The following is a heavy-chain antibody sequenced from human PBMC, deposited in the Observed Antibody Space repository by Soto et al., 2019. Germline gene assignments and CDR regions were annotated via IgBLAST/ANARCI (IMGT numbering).Heavy chain of an antibody. D-gene: IGHD3-9*01. V-gene: IGHV3-23*01. CDR1: GFTFTNSG. CDR2: ISATGGST. CDR3: ANTGMTGYYKPYYFDY. J-gene: IGHJ4*01. Sequence: PGGALRLSCAASGFTFTNSGMNWVRHAPGKGLEWVGRISATGGSTHYADSVKGRFTISRDNSTNTLYLQMNSLRAEDTAVYYCANTGMTGYYKPYYFDYWGQGTLVTVSS.